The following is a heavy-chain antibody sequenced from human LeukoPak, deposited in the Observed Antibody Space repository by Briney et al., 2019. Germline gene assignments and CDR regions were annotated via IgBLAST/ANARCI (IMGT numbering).Heavy chain of an antibody. Sequence: SETLSLTCAVYGGSLSGYYWSWIRQPPGKGLEWIGEINHSGSTNYNPSLKSRVTISVDTSKNQFSLKLSSVTAADTAVYYCARLGTAMVDYWGQGTLVTVSS. CDR2: INHSGST. D-gene: IGHD5-18*01. CDR1: GGSLSGYY. J-gene: IGHJ4*02. CDR3: ARLGTAMVDY. V-gene: IGHV4-34*01.